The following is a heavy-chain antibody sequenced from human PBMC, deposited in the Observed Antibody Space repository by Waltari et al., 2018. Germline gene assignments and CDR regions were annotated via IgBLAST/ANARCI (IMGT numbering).Heavy chain of an antibody. V-gene: IGHV1-24*01. CDR1: GYALSELS. D-gene: IGHD2-15*01. J-gene: IGHJ4*02. CDR2: FNPEDGEI. Sequence: QVQLEQSGAEVKKPGASMKVSCKVSGYALSELSMHWVRKAPGEGLEWMGGFNPEDGEIIYAQKFRGRVTMTEDTSTETVYMDLSSLRSEDTAVYYCATSNSGGRRGFDYWGQGTLVTVSS. CDR3: ATSNSGGRRGFDY.